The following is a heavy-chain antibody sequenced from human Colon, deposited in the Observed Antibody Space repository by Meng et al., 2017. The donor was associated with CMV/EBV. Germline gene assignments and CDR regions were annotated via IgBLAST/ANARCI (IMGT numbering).Heavy chain of an antibody. CDR1: GDSISSGGYY. CDR3: ARAPFEPTTRHFDF. J-gene: IGHJ4*02. D-gene: IGHD3-16*01. CDR2: IYHTGTS. Sequence: SGDSISSGGYYWNWLRQVPGRGLEWIGYIYHTGTSHYNPSLQSRLTLSVDTSKNQFSLSLKSVTAADTAVYYCARAPFEPTTRHFDFWGQGILVTVSS. V-gene: IGHV4-31*02.